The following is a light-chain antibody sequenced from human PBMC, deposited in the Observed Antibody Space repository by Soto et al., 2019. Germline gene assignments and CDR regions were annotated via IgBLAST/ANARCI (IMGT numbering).Light chain of an antibody. CDR1: QSVSSSY. Sequence: ENELTQSTGTLSLSPGERATLSCSASQSVSSSYLAWYQQKPGQAPRLLIYGASSRATGISDRFSGSGSGTDFTLTISRLEPEDFAVYYCLQYRTSSWTFGQGTTGDIK. CDR3: LQYRTSSWT. J-gene: IGKJ1*01. V-gene: IGKV3-20*01. CDR2: GAS.